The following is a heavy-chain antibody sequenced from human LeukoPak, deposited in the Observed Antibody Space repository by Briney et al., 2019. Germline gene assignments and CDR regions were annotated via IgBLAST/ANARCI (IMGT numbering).Heavy chain of an antibody. Sequence: ASVKVSCKASGGTFSSYAISWVRQAPGQGLEWMGGIIPIFGTANYAQKFQGRVTITADESTSTAYMELSSLRSEDTAVYYCARDGAYDYYDSSGYYPYGMDVWGQGTTVTVSS. CDR1: GGTFSSYA. D-gene: IGHD3-22*01. J-gene: IGHJ6*02. CDR3: ARDGAYDYYDSSGYYPYGMDV. V-gene: IGHV1-69*13. CDR2: IIPIFGTA.